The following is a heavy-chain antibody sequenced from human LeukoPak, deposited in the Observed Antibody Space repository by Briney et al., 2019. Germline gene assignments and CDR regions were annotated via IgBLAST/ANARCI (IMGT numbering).Heavy chain of an antibody. CDR1: ESLNGYA. V-gene: IGHV3-21*01. D-gene: IGHD3-16*01. Sequence: GGSLRLSCSAPESLNGYAMSWVRQAPGMGLEWVASISSSGSNMYYADSVKGRFIISRDNAKKSLSLEMNSLTSHDTAIYYCASCALGVWADNYYMDVWGTGTTVIVSS. CDR2: ISSSGSNM. J-gene: IGHJ6*03. CDR3: ASCALGVWADNYYMDV.